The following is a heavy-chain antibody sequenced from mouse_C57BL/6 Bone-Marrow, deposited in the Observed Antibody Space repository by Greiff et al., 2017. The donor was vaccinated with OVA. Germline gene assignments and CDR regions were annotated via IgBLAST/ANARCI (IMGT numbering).Heavy chain of an antibody. V-gene: IGHV5-12*01. CDR1: GFTFSDYY. D-gene: IGHD1-1*01. J-gene: IGHJ1*03. CDR2: ISNGGGST. Sequence: EVMLVESGGGLVQPGGSLKLSCAASGFTFSDYYMYWVRQTPEKRLEWVAYISNGGGSTYYPDTVKGRFTISRDNAKNTLYLQMSRLKSEDTAMYYCARLITTVVYWYFDVWGTGTTVTVSS. CDR3: ARLITTVVYWYFDV.